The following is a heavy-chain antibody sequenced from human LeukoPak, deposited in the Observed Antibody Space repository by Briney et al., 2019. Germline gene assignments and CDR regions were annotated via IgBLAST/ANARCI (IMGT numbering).Heavy chain of an antibody. J-gene: IGHJ4*02. CDR3: ARDLLSSYDSSGDADY. Sequence: GGSLRLSCAASGFTFNIYTIHWVRQAPGKGLEWVAVISYDGNKKYYADSVKGRFIISRDNSKNTLYLQMNSLRSEDTAVYYCARDLLSSYDSSGDADYWGQGTLVTVSS. D-gene: IGHD3-22*01. CDR2: ISYDGNKK. V-gene: IGHV3-30-3*01. CDR1: GFTFNIYT.